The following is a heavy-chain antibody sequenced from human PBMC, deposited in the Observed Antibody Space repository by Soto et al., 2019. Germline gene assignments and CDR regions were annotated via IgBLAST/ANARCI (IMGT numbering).Heavy chain of an antibody. D-gene: IGHD3-10*02. CDR2: ISGGGGSI. J-gene: IGHJ3*01. CDR3: AKGKSSNYVSHAFDV. Sequence: VQLVESGGGVVQPGRSLRLSCAASGFIFSNYAMSWVRQAPGKGLEWVSGISGGGGSIHYVDSVKGRFTISRDNSKNTLYLQMNSLRGEDTAVYYCAKGKSSNYVSHAFDVWGQGTMVTVSS. CDR1: GFIFSNYA. V-gene: IGHV3-23*04.